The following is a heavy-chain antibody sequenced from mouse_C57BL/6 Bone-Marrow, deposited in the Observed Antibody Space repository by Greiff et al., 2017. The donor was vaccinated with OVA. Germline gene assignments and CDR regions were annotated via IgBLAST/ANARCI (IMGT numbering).Heavy chain of an antibody. Sequence: QVQLQQSGAELVRPGTSVKMSCKASGYTFTNYWIGWAKQRPGHGLEWIGDIYPGGGYTNYNEKFKGKATLTADKSSSTAYMQFSSLTSEDSAIYYCARCRYYGADYWGQGTSVTVSS. CDR1: GYTFTNYW. D-gene: IGHD1-1*01. CDR2: IYPGGGYT. V-gene: IGHV1-63*01. J-gene: IGHJ4*01. CDR3: ARCRYYGADY.